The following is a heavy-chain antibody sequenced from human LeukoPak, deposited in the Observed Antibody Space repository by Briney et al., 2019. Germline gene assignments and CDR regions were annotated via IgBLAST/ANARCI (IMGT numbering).Heavy chain of an antibody. Sequence: PGGSLRLSCAVSGFTFSNYVMTWVRQAPGKGLEWVSSINAGGVSTYYAESVKGRFTISRDNSKNTLDLEMNSLRAEDTPVYYCARQRSGWTYDYWGQGTLVTVSS. CDR3: ARQRSGWTYDY. D-gene: IGHD6-19*01. V-gene: IGHV3-23*01. CDR2: INAGGVST. CDR1: GFTFSNYV. J-gene: IGHJ4*02.